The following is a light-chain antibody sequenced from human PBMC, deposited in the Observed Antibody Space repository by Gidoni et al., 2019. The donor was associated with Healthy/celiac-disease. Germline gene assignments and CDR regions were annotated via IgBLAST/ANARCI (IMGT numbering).Light chain of an antibody. CDR2: DAS. Sequence: EIALTQSPATLSLSPGERATLSCRASQSVGSYLAWYQQKPGQAPRLLIYDASNRATGIPARFSGSGSGTDFTLTISSLEPEDFAVYYCQQRTNWPLITFXQXTRLEIK. CDR1: QSVGSY. CDR3: QQRTNWPLIT. V-gene: IGKV3-11*01. J-gene: IGKJ5*01.